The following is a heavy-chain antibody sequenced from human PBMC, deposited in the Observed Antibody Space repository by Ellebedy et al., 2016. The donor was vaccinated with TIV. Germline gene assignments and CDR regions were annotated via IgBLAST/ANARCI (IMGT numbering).Heavy chain of an antibody. V-gene: IGHV1-2*02. Sequence: ASVKVSCXASGYTFTSYDINWVRQAPGQGLEWMGWINPNSGGTNYAQKFQGRVTMTRDTSISTAYMELSRLRSDDTAVYYCAREGAGELPFDYWGQGTLVTVSS. CDR2: INPNSGGT. CDR3: AREGAGELPFDY. J-gene: IGHJ4*02. CDR1: GYTFTSYD. D-gene: IGHD1-26*01.